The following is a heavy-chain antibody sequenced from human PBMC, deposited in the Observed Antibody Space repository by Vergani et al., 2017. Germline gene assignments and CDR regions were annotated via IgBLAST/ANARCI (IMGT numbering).Heavy chain of an antibody. J-gene: IGHJ6*02. CDR1: GLTFRTCG. D-gene: IGHD3-10*01. CDR2: IRFDGSNK. CDR3: AKDRPTNMLRGAYGMDV. Sequence: QVQLVESGGGVVQPGGSLRLSCAASGLTFRTCGMHWVRQAPGKGLEWVAFIRFDGSNKYYGDSVNGRFIISRDNSKNTVDLRMNSLRTDDTAIYYCAKDRPTNMLRGAYGMDVWGQGTTVTVSS. V-gene: IGHV3-30*02.